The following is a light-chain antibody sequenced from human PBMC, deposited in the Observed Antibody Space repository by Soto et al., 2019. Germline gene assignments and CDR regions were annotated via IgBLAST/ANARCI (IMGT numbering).Light chain of an antibody. CDR2: DAI. CDR3: QQADSLPPT. Sequence: DIQMTQSPSSLSASVGDRVTITCQASQDINNFLHWYEQRPGKAPKLLIYDAIKLDTGVPSRFSGSGSRTHFTFTISSLQPEDIATYFCQQADSLPPTFGGGTKVEI. J-gene: IGKJ4*01. CDR1: QDINNF. V-gene: IGKV1-33*01.